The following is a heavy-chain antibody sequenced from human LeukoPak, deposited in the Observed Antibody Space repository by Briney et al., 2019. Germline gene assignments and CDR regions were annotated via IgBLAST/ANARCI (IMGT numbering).Heavy chain of an antibody. Sequence: SGGSLRLSCAASGFTVSSNYMSWVRQAPGKGLEWVSVIYSGGGTYYADSVKGRFTISRDNSKNTLYLQMNSLRAEDTAVYYCARNPYDSSGYFDYWGQGTLVTVSS. D-gene: IGHD3-22*01. J-gene: IGHJ4*02. CDR1: GFTVSSNY. CDR3: ARNPYDSSGYFDY. CDR2: IYSGGGT. V-gene: IGHV3-53*01.